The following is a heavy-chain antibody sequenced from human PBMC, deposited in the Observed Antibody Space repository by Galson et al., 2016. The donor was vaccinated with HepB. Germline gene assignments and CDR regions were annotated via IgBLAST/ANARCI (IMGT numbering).Heavy chain of an antibody. Sequence: TLSLTCTVSGDSIGSGDYYWSWIRQPPGRGLEWIGYIYYTGHTYYNPSLKSRVIMSVDTSKNQFSLKLSSVTAADTAMYYCARGGSSDYWGQGTLVTVSS. V-gene: IGHV4-30-4*01. CDR2: IYYTGHT. J-gene: IGHJ4*02. D-gene: IGHD3-16*01. CDR3: ARGGSSDY. CDR1: GDSIGSGDYY.